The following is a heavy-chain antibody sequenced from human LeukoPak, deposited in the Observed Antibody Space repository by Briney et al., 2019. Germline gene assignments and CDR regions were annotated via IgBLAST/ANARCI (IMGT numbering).Heavy chain of an antibody. CDR1: GGSISSSSYY. CDR2: IYYSGST. V-gene: IGHV4-39*01. CDR3: ARQVKGTVTTPLDY. D-gene: IGHD4-17*01. J-gene: IGHJ4*02. Sequence: SETLSLTCTVSGGSISSSSYYWGWIRQPPGKGLEWIGSIYYSGSTYYNPSLKSRVTISVDTSKNQFSLKLSSVTAADTAVYYCARQVKGTVTTPLDYWGQGTLVTVSS.